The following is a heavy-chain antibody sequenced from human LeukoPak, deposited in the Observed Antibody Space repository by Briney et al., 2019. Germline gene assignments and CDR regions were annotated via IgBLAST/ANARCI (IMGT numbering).Heavy chain of an antibody. CDR2: LYSGGMT. D-gene: IGHD1-26*01. V-gene: IGHV3-53*01. CDR1: GLTVNNYY. J-gene: IGHJ4*02. Sequence: GGSLRLSCAASGLTVNNYYMTWVRQAPGKGLECVSILYSGGMTYYADSVKGRFTISTDTSKNTVNLQMNSLRAEDTAIYYCARMFGGNYYGYYFDYWGQGSMLTVSS. CDR3: ARMFGGNYYGYYFDY.